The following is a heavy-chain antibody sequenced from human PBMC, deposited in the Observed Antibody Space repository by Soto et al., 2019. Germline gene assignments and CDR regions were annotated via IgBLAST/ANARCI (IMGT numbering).Heavy chain of an antibody. V-gene: IGHV4-39*01. CDR1: GGSISSAPSY. J-gene: IGHJ4*02. CDR2: IFYYGRT. Sequence: SETLSLTFTVSGGSISSAPSYWAWIRQPPGKGMEWIGNIFYYGRTTSSPSLRSRVSISADTSKNQFYLKLTSMTTADAAVYLCVGFKFGTIFSXWGQGTLVTVSX. D-gene: IGHD3-9*01. CDR3: VGFKFGTIFSX.